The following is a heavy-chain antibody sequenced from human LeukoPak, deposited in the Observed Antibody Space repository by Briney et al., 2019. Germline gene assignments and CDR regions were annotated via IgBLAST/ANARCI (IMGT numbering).Heavy chain of an antibody. J-gene: IGHJ4*02. Sequence: SETLSLTCSVSGGSISSYYWSWIRQPPRKGLEWIGYIYNSGSTNYNPALKSRVTISVDTSKNQFSLKLSSVTAADTAVYYCAKLVRRDGYSYFDYWGQGTLVAVSS. V-gene: IGHV4-59*08. CDR1: GGSISSYY. D-gene: IGHD5-24*01. CDR3: AKLVRRDGYSYFDY. CDR2: IYNSGST.